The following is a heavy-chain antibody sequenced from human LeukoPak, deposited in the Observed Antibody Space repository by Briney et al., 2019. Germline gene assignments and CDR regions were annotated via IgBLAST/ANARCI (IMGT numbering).Heavy chain of an antibody. J-gene: IGHJ4*02. D-gene: IGHD5-18*01. Sequence: GGSLRLSCAASGFTFSSYSTNWVRQAPGKGLEWVSYISSSSSTIYYADSVKGRFSISRDNAKNSLYLQMNSLRAEDTAVYYCARESIQLWLKYFDYWGQGTLVTVSS. CDR2: ISSSSSTI. V-gene: IGHV3-48*01. CDR3: ARESIQLWLKYFDY. CDR1: GFTFSSYS.